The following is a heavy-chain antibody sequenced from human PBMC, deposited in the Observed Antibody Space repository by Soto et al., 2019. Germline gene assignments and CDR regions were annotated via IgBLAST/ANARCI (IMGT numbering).Heavy chain of an antibody. V-gene: IGHV1-18*01. J-gene: IGHJ6*02. D-gene: IGHD6-6*01. CDR2: ISAYNGNT. Sequence: QVPLVQSGAEVKKPGASVKVSCKASGYTFTTYGIIWVRQAPGQGLEWMGWISAYNGNTNYAQKLQGRVTMTTDTSTSTAYMELRSLRSDDTAVFYCARVWGIAARPDYYYGMDVWGQGTTVTVSS. CDR3: ARVWGIAARPDYYYGMDV. CDR1: GYTFTTYG.